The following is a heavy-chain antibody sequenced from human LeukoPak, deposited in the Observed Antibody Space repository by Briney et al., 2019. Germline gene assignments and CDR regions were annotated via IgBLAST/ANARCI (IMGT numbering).Heavy chain of an antibody. CDR3: ARGRSFNYNDNRAHYPY. J-gene: IGHJ4*02. Sequence: GGSLRLSCAASGFTFSSYAMSWVRQAPGKGLEWVSAISGSGGSTYYAGSVKGRFTISRENAKNSLYLQMNSLRAGDTAVYYCARGRSFNYNDNRAHYPYWGQGTVVTVSS. CDR2: ISGSGGST. D-gene: IGHD3-22*01. V-gene: IGHV3-23*01. CDR1: GFTFSSYA.